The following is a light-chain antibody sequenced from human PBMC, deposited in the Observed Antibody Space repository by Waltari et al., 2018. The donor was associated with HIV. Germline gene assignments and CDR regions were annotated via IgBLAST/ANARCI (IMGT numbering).Light chain of an antibody. Sequence: QSALTQPASVSGSPGQSITISWTGTSSDVGSYYLVSWYQQHQGKPPKLRIYEVSKRTSGVSSRFSGSKSGNSASLTISGLQAEDEADYYCCSYAGSSTFVVFGGGTKLTVL. V-gene: IGLV2-23*02. CDR2: EVS. J-gene: IGLJ2*01. CDR3: CSYAGSSTFVV. CDR1: SSDVGSYYL.